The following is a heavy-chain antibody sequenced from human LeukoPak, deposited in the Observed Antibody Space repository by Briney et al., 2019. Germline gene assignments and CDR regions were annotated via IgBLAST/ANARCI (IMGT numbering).Heavy chain of an antibody. CDR3: ARDRVVITLNYFDY. CDR2: ISYDGSNK. CDR1: GFTFSSYA. D-gene: IGHD3-22*01. J-gene: IGHJ4*02. V-gene: IGHV3-30-3*01. Sequence: GGSLRLSCAAPGFTFSSYAMHWVRQAPGKGLEWVAVISYDGSNKYYADSVKGRFTISRDNSKNTLYLQMNSLRAEDTAVYYCARDRVVITLNYFDYWGQGTLVTVSS.